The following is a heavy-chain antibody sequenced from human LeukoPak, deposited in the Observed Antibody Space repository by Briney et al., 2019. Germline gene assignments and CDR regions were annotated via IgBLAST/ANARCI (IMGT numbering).Heavy chain of an antibody. CDR3: ARLKWEEDAFDI. J-gene: IGHJ3*02. Sequence: SETLSLTCTVSGGSISSYYWSWIPQPAGKGLEWIGRIYTSGSTNYNPSLKSRVTMSVDTSKNQFSLKLSSVTAADTAVYYCARLKWEEDAFDIWGQGTMVTVSS. V-gene: IGHV4-4*07. CDR1: GGSISSYY. D-gene: IGHD1-26*01. CDR2: IYTSGST.